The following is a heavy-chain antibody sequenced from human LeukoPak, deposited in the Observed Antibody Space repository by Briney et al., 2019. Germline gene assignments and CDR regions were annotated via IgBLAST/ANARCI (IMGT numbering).Heavy chain of an antibody. Sequence: GGSLRLSCAASGFTVSTNYMSWVRQAPGKGLEWVSGVSASGASAYSEDSVKGRFIISRDNSKNTVFLQMNSLRAEDTAVYYCARQHTAWYVDYWGQGILVTVSS. J-gene: IGHJ4*02. CDR3: ARQHTAWYVDY. CDR1: GFTVSTNY. D-gene: IGHD2-21*02. CDR2: VSASGASA. V-gene: IGHV3-53*01.